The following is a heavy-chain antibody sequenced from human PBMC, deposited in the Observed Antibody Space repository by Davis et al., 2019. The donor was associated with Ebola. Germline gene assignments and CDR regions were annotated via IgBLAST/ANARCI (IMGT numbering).Heavy chain of an antibody. CDR3: ANSYYDFWSGSNYYMDV. D-gene: IGHD3-3*01. CDR1: GFTFSSYS. J-gene: IGHJ6*03. Sequence: GESLKISCAASGFTFSSYSMNWVRQAPGKGLEWVSSISSSSSYIYYADSVKGRFTISRDNAKNSLYLQMNSLRAEDTAVYYCANSYYDFWSGSNYYMDVWGKGTTVTVSS. CDR2: ISSSSSYI. V-gene: IGHV3-21*01.